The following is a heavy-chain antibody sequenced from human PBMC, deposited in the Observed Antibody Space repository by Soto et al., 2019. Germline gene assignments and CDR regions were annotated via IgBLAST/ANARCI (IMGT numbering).Heavy chain of an antibody. CDR2: ISDRGDTT. V-gene: IGHV3-23*01. CDR3: AKDKAGTTSFDY. Sequence: LRRSSVASGFTVNSFAMNWLRQAPGKGLEWVSAISDRGDTTHYADSVKGRFTISRDTAKNTLHLQMNTLRVEDTTVYYCAKDKAGTTSFDYWGPGTLVTVSS. CDR1: GFTVNSFA. D-gene: IGHD1-1*01. J-gene: IGHJ4*02.